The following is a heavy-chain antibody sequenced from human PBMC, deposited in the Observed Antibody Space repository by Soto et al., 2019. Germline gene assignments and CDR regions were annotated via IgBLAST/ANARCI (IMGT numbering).Heavy chain of an antibody. Sequence: PSETLSLTCTVSGDSISSGGYYWSWLRQHPGKGLEWIGYIYYSGSTYYNPSLKSRVTISVDTSKNQFSLKLSSVTAADTAVYYCARDPSRITMVRGVKDYYYMDVWGKGTTVTVSS. CDR1: GDSISSGGYY. J-gene: IGHJ6*03. V-gene: IGHV4-31*03. CDR3: ARDPSRITMVRGVKDYYYMDV. CDR2: IYYSGST. D-gene: IGHD3-10*01.